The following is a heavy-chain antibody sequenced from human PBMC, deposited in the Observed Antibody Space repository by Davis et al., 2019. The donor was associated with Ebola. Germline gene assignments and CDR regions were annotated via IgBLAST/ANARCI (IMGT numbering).Heavy chain of an antibody. Sequence: GESLKISCAASGFTFSSYTMSWVRQAPGKGLEWVAGISGSGVNPTYAAAVKGRFTISSDNSKNTLYLQMNSMRAEDTAVYFCATDSNWESDYWGQGTLVTVSS. D-gene: IGHD1-26*01. CDR3: ATDSNWESDY. CDR1: GFTFSSYT. J-gene: IGHJ4*02. CDR2: ISGSGVNP. V-gene: IGHV3-23*01.